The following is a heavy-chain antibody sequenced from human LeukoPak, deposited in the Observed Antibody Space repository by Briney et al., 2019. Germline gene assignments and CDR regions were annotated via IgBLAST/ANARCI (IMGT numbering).Heavy chain of an antibody. V-gene: IGHV3-74*01. CDR3: ARESTTVTTVPHFDY. J-gene: IGHJ4*02. CDR1: GFTFSTYW. Sequence: GGSLRLSCSASGFTFSTYWMHWVRQVPGEGLVWVSRISKDGSSTNYADSVKGRLTISRDNAKNTLYLQMNSLRAEDTAVYYCARESTTVTTVPHFDYWGQGTLVTVSS. CDR2: ISKDGSST. D-gene: IGHD4-11*01.